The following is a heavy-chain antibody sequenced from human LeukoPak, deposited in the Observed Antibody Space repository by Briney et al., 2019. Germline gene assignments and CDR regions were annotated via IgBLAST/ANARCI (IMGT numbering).Heavy chain of an antibody. J-gene: IGHJ4*02. CDR1: GFTFSSYA. D-gene: IGHD5-18*01. Sequence: GGSLRLSCAASGFTFSSYAMSWVRQAPEKGLEWVSAISGSGGSTYYADSVKGRFTISRDNSKNTLYLQMNSLRAEDTAVYYCAKGYSYGFYFDYWGQGTLVTVSS. CDR3: AKGYSYGFYFDY. V-gene: IGHV3-23*01. CDR2: ISGSGGST.